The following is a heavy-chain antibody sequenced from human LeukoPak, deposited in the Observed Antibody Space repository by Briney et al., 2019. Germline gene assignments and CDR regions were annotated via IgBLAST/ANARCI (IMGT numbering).Heavy chain of an antibody. CDR3: ARDRWFDP. Sequence: SETLSLTCSVSGGSISTYYWSWIRQPPGKGPEWIGYIYYSGSTNCNPSLKSRVTISVDTSRNQFSLKLNSVTAADTAIYYCARDRWFDPWGQGTLVTVSS. CDR2: IYYSGST. J-gene: IGHJ5*02. CDR1: GGSISTYY. V-gene: IGHV4-59*01.